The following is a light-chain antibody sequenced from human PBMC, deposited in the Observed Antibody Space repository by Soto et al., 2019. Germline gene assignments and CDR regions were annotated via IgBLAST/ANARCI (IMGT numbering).Light chain of an antibody. Sequence: EIVLTQSPGTLSLSPGESATLSCKTSQTTGSNFLAWYQHKPGQAPRLLIYASSNLATCSPDRFSGSASGPDFTLTTNRLEPEDFAVYYCQLYGISHQFGQGPRMEIK. CDR3: QLYGISHQ. CDR1: QTTGSNF. V-gene: IGKV3-20*01. CDR2: ASS. J-gene: IGKJ5*01.